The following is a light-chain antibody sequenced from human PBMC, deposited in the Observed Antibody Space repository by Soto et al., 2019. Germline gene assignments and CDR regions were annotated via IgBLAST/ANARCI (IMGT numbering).Light chain of an antibody. CDR3: QQSYITPST. Sequence: EIVLTQSPATLSLSPGERATLSCRAGQSVSNHLAWYQQKPGQAPRLLMYDPYNRATGIPARFSGSGSGTDFTLTISSLEPEDSAVYYCQQSYITPSTFGQGTKLEIK. J-gene: IGKJ2*01. CDR1: QSVSNH. V-gene: IGKV3-11*01. CDR2: DPY.